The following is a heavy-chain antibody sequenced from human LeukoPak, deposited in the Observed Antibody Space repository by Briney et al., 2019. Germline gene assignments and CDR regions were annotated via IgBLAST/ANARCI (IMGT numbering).Heavy chain of an antibody. CDR3: ARSQFYGSGSYQGRWFDP. V-gene: IGHV3-7*01. CDR2: IKQDGSEK. J-gene: IGHJ5*02. Sequence: GGSLRLSCAASGFTFSSYWMSWVRQAPGKGLEWVANIKQDGSEKYYVDSVKGRFTISRDNAKNSLYLQMNSLRAEDTAVYYCARSQFYGSGSYQGRWFDPWGQGTLVTVSS. CDR1: GFTFSSYW. D-gene: IGHD3-10*01.